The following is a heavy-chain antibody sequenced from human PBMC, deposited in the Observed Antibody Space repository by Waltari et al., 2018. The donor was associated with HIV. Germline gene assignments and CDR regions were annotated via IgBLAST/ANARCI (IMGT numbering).Heavy chain of an antibody. V-gene: IGHV1-8*01. CDR3: ARVRRPSGSYYLSY. D-gene: IGHD1-26*01. CDR2: MNPNTGYT. CDR1: GYTFTRYN. J-gene: IGHJ4*02. Sequence: QVQLVQSGAEVKKPGASVKVSCKASGYTFTRYNIYWVRQAPGQGLEWMGCMNPNTGYTAYARKFQGRVTMTRNTSMSTAYMELSSLRAEDTALYYCARVRRPSGSYYLSYSGQGTVVTVSS.